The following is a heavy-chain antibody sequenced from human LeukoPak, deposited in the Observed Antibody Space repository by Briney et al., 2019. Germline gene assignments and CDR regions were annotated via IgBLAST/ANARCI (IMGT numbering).Heavy chain of an antibody. CDR2: IYYSGST. V-gene: IGHV4-39*07. CDR3: ARESPPHDYGVSHDAFDI. D-gene: IGHD4-17*01. Sequence: SQTLSLTCTVSGGSISSGSYYWSWIRQPPGKGLEWIGSIYYSGSTYYNPSLKSRVTISVDTSKNQFSLKLSSVTAADTAVYYCARESPPHDYGVSHDAFDIWGQGTMVTVSS. J-gene: IGHJ3*02. CDR1: GGSISSGSYY.